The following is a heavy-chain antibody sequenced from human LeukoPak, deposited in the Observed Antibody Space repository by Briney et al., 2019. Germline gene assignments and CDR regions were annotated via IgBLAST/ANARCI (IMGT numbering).Heavy chain of an antibody. D-gene: IGHD2-2*01. Sequence: PGGSLRLSCAASGFIVSSNYMSWVRQAPGKGLEWVSIIYSSGGTNYADSVKGRFTISRDNSKNTLYLQMNSLRAEDTAVYYCASVPQGLGYFDYWGQGILVTVSS. CDR3: ASVPQGLGYFDY. J-gene: IGHJ4*02. V-gene: IGHV3-66*01. CDR2: IYSSGGT. CDR1: GFIVSSNY.